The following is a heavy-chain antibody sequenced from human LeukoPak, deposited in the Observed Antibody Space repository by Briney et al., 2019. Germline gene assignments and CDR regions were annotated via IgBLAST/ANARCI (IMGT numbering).Heavy chain of an antibody. J-gene: IGHJ4*02. Sequence: GGSLRLSCAASGFTFDDYAMHWVRQAPGKGLECVSLISWDGDSTYYADSVKGRFTISRDNSKNSLYLQMNSLRAQDTALYYCAKDSKAVTGTGNIDSWGQGTLVTVSS. CDR3: AKDSKAVTGTGNIDS. CDR1: GFTFDDYA. V-gene: IGHV3-43D*03. CDR2: ISWDGDST. D-gene: IGHD6-19*01.